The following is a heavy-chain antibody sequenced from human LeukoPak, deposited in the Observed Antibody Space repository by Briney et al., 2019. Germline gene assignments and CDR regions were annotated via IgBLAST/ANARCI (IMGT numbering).Heavy chain of an antibody. CDR3: TRQRYSSSSDYYYYMDV. J-gene: IGHJ6*03. CDR2: IRSKANSYAT. D-gene: IGHD6-6*01. V-gene: IGHV3-73*01. Sequence: GGSLRLSCAASGFTFSGSAMHWVRQASGKGLEWVGRIRSKANSYATAYAASVKGRFTISRDDSKNTAYLQMNSLKTEDTAVYYCTRQRYSSSSDYYYYMDVWGKGTTVTVSS. CDR1: GFTFSGSA.